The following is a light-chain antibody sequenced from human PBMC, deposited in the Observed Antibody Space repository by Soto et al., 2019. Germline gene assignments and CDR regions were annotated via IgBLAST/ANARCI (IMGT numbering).Light chain of an antibody. J-gene: IGKJ5*01. CDR2: GAS. CDR3: QQGYSSPVT. CDR1: QSISRH. V-gene: IGKV1-39*01. Sequence: DIQMTQSPSSLSPSVGDTVTLTCRASQSISRHLNWYQQKPGRAPRLLIYGASNLQSGVPSRFSGSGSGTDFTLTISSLLPEDFATYYCQQGYSSPVTFGQGTRLEI.